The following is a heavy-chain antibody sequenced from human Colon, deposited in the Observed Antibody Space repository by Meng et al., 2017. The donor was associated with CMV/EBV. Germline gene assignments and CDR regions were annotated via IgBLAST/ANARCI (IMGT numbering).Heavy chain of an antibody. J-gene: IGHJ6*02. D-gene: IGHD2-2*01. Sequence: VQLQQWGAGLLNPSETLSLTCAVDGGSFSGYYWTWIRQPPGKGLEWIGEIHHFGSSNYNPSLKSRVTISVDTSKKQFSLKVDSVTAADTAVYYCARGRTYQYGLDVWGQGTTVTVSS. V-gene: IGHV4-34*01. CDR1: GGSFSGYY. CDR2: IHHFGSS. CDR3: ARGRTYQYGLDV.